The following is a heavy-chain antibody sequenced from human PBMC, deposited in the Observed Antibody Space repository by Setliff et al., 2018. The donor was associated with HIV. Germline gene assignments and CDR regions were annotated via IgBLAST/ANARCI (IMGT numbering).Heavy chain of an antibody. CDR1: GYTFTSYA. Sequence: AASVKVSCKASGYTFTSYAMNWVRQAPGQGLEWMGWINTNTGNPTYAQGFTGRFVFSLDTSVSTAYLQISSLKAEDTAVYYCARDYDPGILRYFGRYPDAFDIWGQGTMVTVSS. CDR2: INTNTGNP. CDR3: ARDYDPGILRYFGRYPDAFDI. D-gene: IGHD3-9*01. V-gene: IGHV7-4-1*02. J-gene: IGHJ3*02.